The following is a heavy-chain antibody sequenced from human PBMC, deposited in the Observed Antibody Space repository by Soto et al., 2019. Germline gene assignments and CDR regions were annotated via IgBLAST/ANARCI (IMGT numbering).Heavy chain of an antibody. D-gene: IGHD4-17*01. CDR1: GYNFAVHS. V-gene: IGHV1-3*01. CDR2: INAGSGRA. J-gene: IGHJ4*02. CDR3: ARGIRWSGADDYGADHFDY. Sequence: QVQLVQSGTEVETPGASVKVSCKASGYNFAVHSIHWVRQAPGQRFEWMGWINAGSGRAKYSQNFQGRLTLTTDPSATTVYMELSNLRCEEDTAVYFCARGIRWSGADDYGADHFDYWGQGALVTVSS.